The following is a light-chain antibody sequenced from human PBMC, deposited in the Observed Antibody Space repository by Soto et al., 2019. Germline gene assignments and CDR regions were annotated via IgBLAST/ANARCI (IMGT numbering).Light chain of an antibody. J-gene: IGLJ2*01. V-gene: IGLV2-14*01. CDR2: EVN. CDR1: SNDIGGYNY. Sequence: QSALTQPASVSGSPGQSITFSCTGTSNDIGGYNYVSWFQHHPDKAPKLIIYEVNDRPSGVSDRFSGSKSGNTASLTISGLQAEDESDYYCSSFATSGTTVIFGGGTKLTVL. CDR3: SSFATSGTTVI.